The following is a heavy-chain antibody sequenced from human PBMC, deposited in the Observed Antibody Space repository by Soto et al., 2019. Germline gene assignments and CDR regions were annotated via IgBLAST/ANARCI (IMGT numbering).Heavy chain of an antibody. V-gene: IGHV1-18*01. D-gene: IGHD4-17*01. J-gene: IGHJ5*02. CDR3: ARDLASYGDYGRWFAP. Sequence: ASVKVSCKASGYTFTSYGISWVRQAPGQGLEWMGWISAYNGNTNYAQKLQGRVTMTTDTSTSTAYMELRSLRSDDTAVYYCARDLASYGDYGRWFAPWGQGTLVTVSS. CDR2: ISAYNGNT. CDR1: GYTFTSYG.